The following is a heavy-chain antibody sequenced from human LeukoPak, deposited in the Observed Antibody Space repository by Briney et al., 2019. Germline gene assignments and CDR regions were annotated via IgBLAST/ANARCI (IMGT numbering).Heavy chain of an antibody. Sequence: ASVRVSCKASGYTFTGYYIHWVRQAPGQGLEWMGWINPNSGGTNYEQNLEGRVTMTRDTSISTAYMELSSLTSDDTAVYYCARALSSLRFYYFDCWGQGTLITVSS. J-gene: IGHJ4*02. V-gene: IGHV1-2*02. CDR2: INPNSGGT. CDR3: ARALSSLRFYYFDC. D-gene: IGHD6-6*01. CDR1: GYTFTGYY.